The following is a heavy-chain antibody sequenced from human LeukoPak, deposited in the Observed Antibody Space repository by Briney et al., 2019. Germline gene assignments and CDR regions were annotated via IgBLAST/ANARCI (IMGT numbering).Heavy chain of an antibody. Sequence: GGCLRLSCAAAGVTFSNYRLNWVRQAPWKGLEWVSHISSSGSAKYYADAVKGRFTISRDNAKNSLYLQMNSLRDEDTAVFYCASGSGHWGQGTLVTVSS. CDR1: GVTFSNYR. CDR2: ISSSGSAK. CDR3: ASGSGH. D-gene: IGHD2-2*03. V-gene: IGHV3-48*02. J-gene: IGHJ4*02.